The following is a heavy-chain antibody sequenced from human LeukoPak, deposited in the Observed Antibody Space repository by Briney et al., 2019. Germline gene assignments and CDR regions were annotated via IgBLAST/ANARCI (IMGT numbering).Heavy chain of an antibody. J-gene: IGHJ4*02. CDR2: INPNSGGT. Sequence: ASVKVSCEASGYTFTGYYMHWVRQAPGQGLEWMGWINPNSGGTNYAQKFQGRVTMTRDTSISTAYMELSRLRSDDTAVYYCARGHSSSPYYFDYWGLGTLVTVSS. CDR3: ARGHSSSPYYFDY. V-gene: IGHV1-2*02. CDR1: GYTFTGYY. D-gene: IGHD6-6*01.